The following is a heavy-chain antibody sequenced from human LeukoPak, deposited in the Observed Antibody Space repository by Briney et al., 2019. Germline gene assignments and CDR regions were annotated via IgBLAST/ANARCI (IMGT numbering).Heavy chain of an antibody. V-gene: IGHV1-2*02. CDR3: STEDKYCTGANCGKY. CDR1: GYTFSDYY. J-gene: IGHJ4*02. D-gene: IGHD2-8*02. Sequence: GASVTVSCKTSGYTFSDYYVHWVRQAPGQGLEWMGYIVPDTGGVDFDRRFQGRVTMTRDKATRTLSMELSNLRSDDTAVYYCSTEDKYCTGANCGKYWGQGTLVTVSS. CDR2: IVPDTGGV.